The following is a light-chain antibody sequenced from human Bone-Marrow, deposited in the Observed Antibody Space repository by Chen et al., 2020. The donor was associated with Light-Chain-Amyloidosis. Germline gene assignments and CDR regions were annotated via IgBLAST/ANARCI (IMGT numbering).Light chain of an antibody. CDR3: QVWDRSSDRPV. J-gene: IGLJ3*02. Sequence: YVLTQPSSVSVAPGQTATIVCGGNNIGSTSVHWYQQTPGQAPLLVVYDESDRPSGIPERLSGSNSGNTATLTISRVEAGDEADYYCQVWDRSSDRPVFGGGTKLTVL. CDR2: DES. V-gene: IGLV3-21*02. CDR1: NIGSTS.